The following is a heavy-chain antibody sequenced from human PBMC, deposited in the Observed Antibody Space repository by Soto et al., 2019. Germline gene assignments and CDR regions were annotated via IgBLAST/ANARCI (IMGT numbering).Heavy chain of an antibody. CDR1: GYTFTSYD. V-gene: IGHV1-8*01. D-gene: IGHD1-1*01. CDR2: MNPSTGNS. Sequence: ASVKVSCKASGYTFTSYDIYWVRQATGQGLEWMGWMNPSTGNSSYAQKFQGRVTMTSDTSISTAHMELSGLRSEDTAVYYCARRAETNGWNGFGADKYYFDFWGQGTLVTVSS. J-gene: IGHJ4*02. CDR3: ARRAETNGWNGFGADKYYFDF.